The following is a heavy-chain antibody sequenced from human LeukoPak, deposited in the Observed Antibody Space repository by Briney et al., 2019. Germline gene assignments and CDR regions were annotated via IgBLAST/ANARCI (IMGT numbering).Heavy chain of an antibody. CDR3: AGTYCGGDCYVLYFDY. Sequence: PSETLSLTCTVSGGSISSSSYYWGWIRQPPGKGLEWIGSIYYSGSTYYNPSLKSRVTISVDTSKNQFSLKLSSVTAADTAVYYCAGTYCGGDCYVLYFDYWGQGTLVTVSS. D-gene: IGHD2-21*02. V-gene: IGHV4-39*07. CDR2: IYYSGST. J-gene: IGHJ4*02. CDR1: GGSISSSSYY.